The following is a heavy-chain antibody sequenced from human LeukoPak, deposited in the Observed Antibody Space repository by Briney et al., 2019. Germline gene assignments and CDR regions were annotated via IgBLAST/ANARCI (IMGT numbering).Heavy chain of an antibody. Sequence: GGSLRLSCAASGFSFSSYEMMWVRQAPGKGLEWISYITYSGSATTYADSAKGRFTMSRDNAKNSLYLQMNSLRAEDTAVYFCARGGLQQLDYWGQGTLVTVSS. CDR1: GFSFSSYE. CDR2: ITYSGSAT. J-gene: IGHJ4*02. D-gene: IGHD4-11*01. V-gene: IGHV3-48*03. CDR3: ARGGLQQLDY.